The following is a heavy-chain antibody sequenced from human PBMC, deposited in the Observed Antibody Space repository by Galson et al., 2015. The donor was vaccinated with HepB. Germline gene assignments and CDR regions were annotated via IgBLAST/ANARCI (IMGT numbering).Heavy chain of an antibody. Sequence: SVKVSCKASGYTFTSYGFSWVRQAPGQGLEWMGWISAYNSNTNYAQKFQGRVTMTTDTSTSTAYMELRSLRSDDTAVYYCARARGRLESYYGHDAFDIWGHGTMVTVSS. CDR1: GYTFTSYG. J-gene: IGHJ3*02. V-gene: IGHV1-18*01. CDR2: ISAYNSNT. D-gene: IGHD1-26*01. CDR3: ARARGRLESYYGHDAFDI.